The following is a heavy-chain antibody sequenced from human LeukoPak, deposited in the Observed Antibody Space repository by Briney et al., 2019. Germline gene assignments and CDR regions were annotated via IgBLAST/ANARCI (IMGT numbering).Heavy chain of an antibody. CDR1: GFTFSSYG. Sequence: AGGSLRLSCAASGFTFSSYGMHWVRQAPGKGLEWVAFIRYDGSNKYYADSVKGRFTISGDNSKNTLYLQMNSLRAEDTAVYYCAKDLEATYYDFWSGYSAFDYWGQGTLVTVSS. J-gene: IGHJ4*02. V-gene: IGHV3-30*02. CDR3: AKDLEATYYDFWSGYSAFDY. D-gene: IGHD3-3*01. CDR2: IRYDGSNK.